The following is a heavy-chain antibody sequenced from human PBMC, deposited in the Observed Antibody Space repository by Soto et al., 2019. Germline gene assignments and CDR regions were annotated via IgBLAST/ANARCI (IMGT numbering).Heavy chain of an antibody. V-gene: IGHV4-31*03. J-gene: IGHJ5*02. CDR2: IYYSGST. CDR1: GGSISSGGYY. D-gene: IGHD4-17*01. Sequence: QVQLQEAGPGLVKPSQTLSLTCTVSGGSISSGGYYWSWIRQHPGKGLEWIGYIYYSGSTYYNPSLKSRVTISVDTSKNQFSLKLSSVTAADTAVYYCARARRTTVVSNWFDPWGQGTLVTVSS. CDR3: ARARRTTVVSNWFDP.